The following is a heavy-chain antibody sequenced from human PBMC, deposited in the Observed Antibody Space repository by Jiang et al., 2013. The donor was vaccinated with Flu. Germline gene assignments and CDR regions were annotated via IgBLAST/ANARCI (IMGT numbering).Heavy chain of an antibody. Sequence: VQLLESGGGVVQPGGSLRLSCAASGFTFSSYGMHWVRQAPGKGLEWVAFIRYDGSNKYYADSVKGRFTISRDNSKNTLYLQMNSLRAEDTAVYYCAKDLPSESCSSTSCPLRGYGMDVWGQGTTVTVSS. CDR1: GFTFSSYG. CDR2: IRYDGSNK. V-gene: IGHV3-30*02. D-gene: IGHD2-2*01. CDR3: AKDLPSESCSSTSCPLRGYGMDV. J-gene: IGHJ6*02.